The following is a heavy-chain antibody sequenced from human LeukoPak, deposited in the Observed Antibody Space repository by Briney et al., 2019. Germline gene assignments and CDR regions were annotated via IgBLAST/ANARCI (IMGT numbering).Heavy chain of an antibody. J-gene: IGHJ4*02. CDR1: GFTVSSSY. CDR3: ARAVYYYDSSGYYYFDY. Sequence: GGSLRLSCAASGFTVSSSYMSWVRQAPGKGLEWVSVIYSGGSTYYADSVKGRFTISRDNSKNTLYLQMNSLRAEDTVVYYCARAVYYYDSSGYYYFDYWGQGTLVTVSS. CDR2: IYSGGST. D-gene: IGHD3-22*01. V-gene: IGHV3-53*01.